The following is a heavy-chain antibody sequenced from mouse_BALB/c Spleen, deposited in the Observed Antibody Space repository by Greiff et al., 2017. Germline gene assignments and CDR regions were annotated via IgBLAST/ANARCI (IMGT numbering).Heavy chain of an antibody. D-gene: IGHD2-2*01. Sequence: EVQRVESGGGLVKPGGSLKLSCAASGFTFSDYYMYWVRQTPEKRLEWVATISDGGSYTYYPDSVKGRFTISRDNAKNNLYLQMSSLKSEDTAMYYCARDEEMVTNPSWFAYWGQGTLVTVSA. J-gene: IGHJ3*01. V-gene: IGHV5-4*02. CDR3: ARDEEMVTNPSWFAY. CDR2: ISDGGSYT. CDR1: GFTFSDYY.